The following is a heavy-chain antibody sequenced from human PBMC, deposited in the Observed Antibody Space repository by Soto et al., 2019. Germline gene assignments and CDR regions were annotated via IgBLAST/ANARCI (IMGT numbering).Heavy chain of an antibody. Sequence: EVQLVESGGGLVQPGGSLRLSCAASGFTFSSYDMHWVRQATGKGLEWVSAIGTAGDTYYPGSVKGRFTISRENAKNSLYLKMHSLRDEDTPGYYCARGGYCSNTSCYGSSYYYYGMDVWGRGTTVSVSS. CDR2: IGTAGDT. V-gene: IGHV3-13*01. CDR3: ARGGYCSNTSCYGSSYYYYGMDV. CDR1: GFTFSSYD. D-gene: IGHD2-2*01. J-gene: IGHJ6*02.